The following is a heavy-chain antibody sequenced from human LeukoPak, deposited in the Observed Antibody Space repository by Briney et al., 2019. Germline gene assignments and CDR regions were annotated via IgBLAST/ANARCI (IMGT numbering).Heavy chain of an antibody. V-gene: IGHV4-39*02. CDR3: ARDRELGY. CDR1: GGSISSSGYY. CDR2: IYYSGST. Sequence: SETLSLTCTVSGGSISSSGYYWGWIRQPPGKGLEWIASIYYSGSTYYNPSLKSRVTISVDTSKNQLSLKLSSLTAADTAVYYCARDRELGYWGQGTLVTVSS. D-gene: IGHD3-10*01. J-gene: IGHJ4*02.